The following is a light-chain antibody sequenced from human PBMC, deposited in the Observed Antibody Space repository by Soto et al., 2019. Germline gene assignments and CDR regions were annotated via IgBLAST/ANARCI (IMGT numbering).Light chain of an antibody. J-gene: IGLJ2*01. CDR1: TGAVTSSNY. Sequence: QTVVTQEHSLPVSPGGTVTLTCAVYTGAVTSSNYPNWFQQKPGQAPRALIYSTNHKYSWTPARFSGSLLGGKAALTLSGVQPEDEADYYCLLYFGGQLGVFGGGTKLTVL. V-gene: IGLV7-43*01. CDR2: STN. CDR3: LLYFGGQLGV.